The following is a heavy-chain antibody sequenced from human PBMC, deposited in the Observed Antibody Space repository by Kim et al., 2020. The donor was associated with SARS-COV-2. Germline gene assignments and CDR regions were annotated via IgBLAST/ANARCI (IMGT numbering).Heavy chain of an antibody. CDR1: GFTVSSNC. CDR3: ARDHVGAFDI. J-gene: IGHJ3*02. V-gene: IGHV3-66*01. D-gene: IGHD3-16*01. Sequence: GGSMRLSCAASGFTVSSNCMSWVRQAPGKGLEWVSVIYSGGSTYYADAVKGRFTISRDNSKNTLYLQMNSLRAEDTAVYYCARDHVGAFDIWGQGTMVTVSS. CDR2: IYSGGST.